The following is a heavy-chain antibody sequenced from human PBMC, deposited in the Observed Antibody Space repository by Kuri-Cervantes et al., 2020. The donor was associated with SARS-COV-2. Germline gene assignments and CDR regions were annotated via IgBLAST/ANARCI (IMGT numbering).Heavy chain of an antibody. V-gene: IGHV3-33*08. Sequence: LSLTCAASGFTFSSYGMHWVRQAPGKGLEWVAVIWYDGSNKYYADSVKGRFTISRDNSKNTLHLQMNSLRAEDTAVYYCARDPVVVAAADWDGMDVWGQGTTVTVSS. J-gene: IGHJ6*02. D-gene: IGHD2-15*01. CDR2: IWYDGSNK. CDR3: ARDPVVVAAADWDGMDV. CDR1: GFTFSSYG.